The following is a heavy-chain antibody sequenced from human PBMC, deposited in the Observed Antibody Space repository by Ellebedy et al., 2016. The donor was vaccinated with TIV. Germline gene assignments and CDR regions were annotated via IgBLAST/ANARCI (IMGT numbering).Heavy chain of an antibody. J-gene: IGHJ2*01. CDR2: INHSGST. CDR3: ARAPYGAYRYFDL. Sequence: MPSETLSLTCAVYGGTFSGYYWSWIRQPPGKGLEWIGEINHSGSTNYTPSLKSRVTISVDTSKNQFSLKLRSVTAADTAVYYCARAPYGAYRYFDLWGRGTLVTVSS. D-gene: IGHD4-17*01. CDR1: GGTFSGYY. V-gene: IGHV4-34*01.